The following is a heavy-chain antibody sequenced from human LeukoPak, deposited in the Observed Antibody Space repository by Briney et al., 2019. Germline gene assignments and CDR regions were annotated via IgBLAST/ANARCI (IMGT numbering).Heavy chain of an antibody. CDR3: ARDLAWGAFDY. J-gene: IGHJ4*02. CDR2: VSPPGGGT. V-gene: IGHV3-23*01. CDR1: GFTFSSYA. D-gene: IGHD7-27*01. Sequence: GGSLRLSCAASGFTFSSYAMNWVRQAPGKGLEWLSGVSPPGGGTYYADSVKGRFTISRDDSENTLSLQMNSLRVEDTAIYYCARDLAWGAFDYWGQGTLVTVSS.